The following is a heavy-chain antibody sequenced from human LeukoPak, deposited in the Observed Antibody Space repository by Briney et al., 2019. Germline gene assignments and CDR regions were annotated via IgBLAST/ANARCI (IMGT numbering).Heavy chain of an antibody. CDR1: GGSISSYY. J-gene: IGHJ4*02. D-gene: IGHD6-19*01. Sequence: SETLSLTCTVSGGSISSYYWSWIRQPPGKGLEWIGYIYYSGSTNYNPSLKSRVTISVDTSKNQFSLKLSSVTAADTAVYYCAREVGRGGSGLDYWAREPWSPSPQ. CDR3: AREVGRGGSGLDY. V-gene: IGHV4-59*01. CDR2: IYYSGST.